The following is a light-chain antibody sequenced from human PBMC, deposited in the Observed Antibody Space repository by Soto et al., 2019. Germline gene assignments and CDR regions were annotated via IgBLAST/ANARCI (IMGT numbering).Light chain of an antibody. J-gene: IGLJ3*02. Sequence: QSALTQPRSVSGSPGQSVTISCTGTSSDVGGYNHVSWYQHHPGKAPKLMIYDVSQRPSGVPDCFSGSKSGTTASLTISGLQAEDEADYYCCSYTARFTLLFGGGTKLTVL. CDR2: DVS. CDR1: SSDVGGYNH. CDR3: CSYTARFTLL. V-gene: IGLV2-11*01.